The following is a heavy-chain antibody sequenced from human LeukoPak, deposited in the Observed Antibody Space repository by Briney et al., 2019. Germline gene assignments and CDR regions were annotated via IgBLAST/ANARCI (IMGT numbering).Heavy chain of an antibody. CDR2: TYYRSKWYN. D-gene: IGHD3-22*01. CDR1: GDSVSSNSAA. V-gene: IGHV6-1*01. Sequence: SQTLSLTCAISGDSVSSNSAAWNWIRQSPSRGLEWLGRTYYRSKWYNDYAVSVKSRITINPDTSKNQFSLQLNSVTPEDTAVYYCARGGAYYYDSSGYYYVFDYWGQGTLVTVSS. J-gene: IGHJ4*02. CDR3: ARGGAYYYDSSGYYYVFDY.